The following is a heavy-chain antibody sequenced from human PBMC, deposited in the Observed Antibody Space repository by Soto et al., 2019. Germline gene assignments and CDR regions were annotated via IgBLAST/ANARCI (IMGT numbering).Heavy chain of an antibody. Sequence: PGGSLRLSCVGSGFTLSDYAMSWVRQAPGKGLEWVAVITGRGENTNYADSVKGRFTISRDNSKNTIYLQMKSLRVEDTAIYYCAKPLSTAFDPWGQGTLVTVSS. CDR2: ITGRGENT. CDR1: GFTLSDYA. CDR3: AKPLSTAFDP. V-gene: IGHV3-23*01. J-gene: IGHJ5*02. D-gene: IGHD2-15*01.